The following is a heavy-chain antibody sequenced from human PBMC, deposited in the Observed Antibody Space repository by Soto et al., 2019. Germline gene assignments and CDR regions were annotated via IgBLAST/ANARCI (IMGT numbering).Heavy chain of an antibody. J-gene: IGHJ4*02. CDR2: INPSGGST. V-gene: IGHV1-46*03. CDR1: GYTFTSYY. CDR3: ARVQDCSGGSRYSEGGFDY. Sequence: ASVKVSCKASGYTFTSYYMHWVRQAPGQGLEWMGIINPSGGSTSYAQKFQGRVTMTRDTSTSTVYMELNSLRSEDTAVYYCARVQDCSGGSRYSEGGFDYWGQGTLVTVSS. D-gene: IGHD2-15*01.